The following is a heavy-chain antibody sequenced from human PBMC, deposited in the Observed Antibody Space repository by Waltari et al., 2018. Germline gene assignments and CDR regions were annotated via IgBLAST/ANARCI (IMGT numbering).Heavy chain of an antibody. CDR1: GGTFSSYA. V-gene: IGHV1-69*01. D-gene: IGHD5-18*01. CDR3: ARDDSYGLNWYFDL. J-gene: IGHJ2*01. Sequence: QVQLVQSGAEVKKPGSSVKVSCKASGGTFSSYAISWVRQAPGQGLEWLGGIIPIFGRANYEKKCQGRVTITADESTSTAYMELSSLRSEDTAVYYCARDDSYGLNWYFDLWGRGTLVTVSS. CDR2: IIPIFGRA.